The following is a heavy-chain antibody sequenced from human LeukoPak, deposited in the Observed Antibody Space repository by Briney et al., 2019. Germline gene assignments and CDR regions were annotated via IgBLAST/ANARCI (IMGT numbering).Heavy chain of an antibody. D-gene: IGHD3-10*01. J-gene: IGHJ4*02. CDR2: ISYDGSSK. Sequence: GGSLRLSCAASGFTFSSYAMHWVRQAPGKGLEWVALISYDGSSKYYADSVKGRFTISRDSSKNTLYVQMNSLRPEDTAVYYCARLRWVGDLGDHWGQGTLVTVS. CDR1: GFTFSSYA. CDR3: ARLRWVGDLGDH. V-gene: IGHV3-30-3*01.